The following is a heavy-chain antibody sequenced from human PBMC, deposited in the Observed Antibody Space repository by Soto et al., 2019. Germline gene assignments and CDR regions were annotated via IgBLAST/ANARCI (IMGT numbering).Heavy chain of an antibody. V-gene: IGHV4-4*02. CDR2: TDHSGTT. D-gene: IGHD6-13*01. CDR3: AREVNSSPARGPNWFDP. J-gene: IGHJ5*02. CDR1: GDSINNSHW. Sequence: QVQLQESGPGLVQPSGTLSLTCAVSGDSINNSHWWSWVRQTPGQGLEWIGETDHSGTTNYNPSLKTRVTISIDKSKNQFSRKMNSATAADTAVYYCAREVNSSPARGPNWFDPWGQGTLVTVSS.